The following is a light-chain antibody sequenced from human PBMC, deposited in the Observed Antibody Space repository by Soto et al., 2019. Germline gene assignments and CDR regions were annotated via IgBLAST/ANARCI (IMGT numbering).Light chain of an antibody. CDR1: QSVNTK. V-gene: IGKV3-15*01. J-gene: IGKJ5*01. CDR2: GAS. Sequence: EIVMTQSPATLSVSPGERVTLSCRASQSVNTKLAWYQQKPGQPPRLLIYGASTRATGVPARFSGSGPGTDFILTISSLQSEDFAVYYCQQHTDWPPITFGQGTRLEIK. CDR3: QQHTDWPPIT.